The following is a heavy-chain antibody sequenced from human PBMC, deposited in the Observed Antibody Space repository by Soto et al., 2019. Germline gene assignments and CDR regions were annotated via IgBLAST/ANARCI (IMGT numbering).Heavy chain of an antibody. V-gene: IGHV3-15*01. CDR3: TTVEDIVVVPAAPAHDSIYYYYMDV. Sequence: GGSLRLSCAASGFTFSNAWMSWVRQAPGKGLEWVGRIKSKTDGGTTDYAAPVKGRFTISREDSKNTLYLQMNSLKTEDTAVYYCTTVEDIVVVPAAPAHDSIYYYYMDVWGKGTTVTVSS. CDR1: GFTFSNAW. D-gene: IGHD2-2*01. CDR2: IKSKTDGGTT. J-gene: IGHJ6*03.